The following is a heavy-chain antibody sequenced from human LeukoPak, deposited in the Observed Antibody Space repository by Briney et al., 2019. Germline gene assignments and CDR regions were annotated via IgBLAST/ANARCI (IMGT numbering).Heavy chain of an antibody. Sequence: ASVTVSCKASGYTFTSYGISWVRQAPGQGLEWMGWINAYNGNTNYAQKLHGRVTMTTDTSTSTAYMELRSLRSDDTAVYYCARADSSAPTRFDYWGQGTLVTVSS. CDR1: GYTFTSYG. J-gene: IGHJ4*02. CDR2: INAYNGNT. CDR3: ARADSSAPTRFDY. V-gene: IGHV1-18*01. D-gene: IGHD3-22*01.